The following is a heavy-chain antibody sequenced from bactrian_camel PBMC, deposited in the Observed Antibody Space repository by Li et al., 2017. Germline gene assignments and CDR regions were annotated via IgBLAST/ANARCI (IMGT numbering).Heavy chain of an antibody. D-gene: IGHD7*01. CDR2: IYLGSGTT. J-gene: IGHJ4*01. V-gene: IGHV3S54*01. Sequence: HVQLVESGGGSVQAGGFLRLSCAASRSLVRVNFVAWFRQVPGKEREGVAAIYLGSGTTHYADSVKGRFTISGDNAKKTIDLQMNSLRPEDTGVYYCAALTRGGGTAYPLDKNEYRHGAREPRSPSP. CDR3: AALTRGGGTAYPLDKNEYR. CDR1: RSLVRVNF.